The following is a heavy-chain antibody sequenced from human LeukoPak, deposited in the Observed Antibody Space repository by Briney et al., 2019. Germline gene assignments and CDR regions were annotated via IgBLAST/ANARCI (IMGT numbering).Heavy chain of an antibody. D-gene: IGHD2-15*01. CDR2: ISAYNGNT. CDR1: GYTFTSYD. J-gene: IGHJ6*03. V-gene: IGHV1-18*01. Sequence: ASVKVSCKASGYTFTSYDISWVRQAPGQGLECMGWISAYNGNTNYAQKLQGRVTMTTETSTSTAYMELRRLRSDDTAVYYGARVGGHCSGGSCYLLNYYYYYMDVWGKGTTVTVSS. CDR3: ARVGGHCSGGSCYLLNYYYYYMDV.